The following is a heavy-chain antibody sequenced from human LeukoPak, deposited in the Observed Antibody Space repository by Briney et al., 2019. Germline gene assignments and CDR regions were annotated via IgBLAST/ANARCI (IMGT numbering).Heavy chain of an antibody. J-gene: IGHJ6*04. Sequence: QTGGSLRLSCEASAFTFSQYAMHWVRQAPGKGLEWVAFIRYDGSKESYAESVKGRFTISRDNPKNTLYLQMNSLRAEDMAVYYCARDPGGYSSGGELDVWGKGTTVTVSS. CDR2: IRYDGSKE. CDR3: ARDPGGYSSGGELDV. CDR1: AFTFSQYA. D-gene: IGHD6-19*01. V-gene: IGHV3-30*02.